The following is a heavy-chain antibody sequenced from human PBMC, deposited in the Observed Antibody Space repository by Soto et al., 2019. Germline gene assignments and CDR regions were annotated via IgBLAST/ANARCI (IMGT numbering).Heavy chain of an antibody. CDR2: INHSGST. CDR1: GGSFRGYY. V-gene: IGHV4-34*01. Sequence: SETLSLTCAVYGGSFRGYYLTWIRQPPGTGLEWIGEINHSGSTNYNPSLKSRITVNPDTSNNQFSLQLNSVTPDDTAVYYCARGWVNYGPLDFWSQGTLVTVSS. D-gene: IGHD3-10*01. CDR3: ARGWVNYGPLDF. J-gene: IGHJ4*02.